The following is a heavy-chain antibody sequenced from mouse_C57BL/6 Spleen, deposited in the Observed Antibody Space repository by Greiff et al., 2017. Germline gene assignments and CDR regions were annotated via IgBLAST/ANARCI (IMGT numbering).Heavy chain of an antibody. D-gene: IGHD1-1*01. CDR3: ARRYYYGSSPYLDY. Sequence: VQLQQPGAELVMPGASVKLSCKASGYTFTSYWMHWVKQRPGQGLEWIGEIDPSDSYPNYNQKFKGKSTLTVDQSSSTAYMQLSSLTSEDSAVYYGARRYYYGSSPYLDYWGQGTTLTVSS. CDR1: GYTFTSYW. V-gene: IGHV1-69*01. CDR2: IDPSDSYP. J-gene: IGHJ2*01.